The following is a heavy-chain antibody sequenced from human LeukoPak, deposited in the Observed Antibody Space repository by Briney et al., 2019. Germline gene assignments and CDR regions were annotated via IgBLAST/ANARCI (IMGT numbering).Heavy chain of an antibody. D-gene: IGHD4-17*01. J-gene: IGHJ4*02. V-gene: IGHV7-4-1*02. CDR1: GYTFTSYA. Sequence: ASVKVSCKASGYTFTSYAMNWVQQAPGQGLEWMGWISTNTGNPTYAQGFTGRFVFSLDTSVSTAYLQISSLKAEDTAVYYCAINLPYGDYVGPVDYWGQGTLVTVSS. CDR3: AINLPYGDYVGPVDY. CDR2: ISTNTGNP.